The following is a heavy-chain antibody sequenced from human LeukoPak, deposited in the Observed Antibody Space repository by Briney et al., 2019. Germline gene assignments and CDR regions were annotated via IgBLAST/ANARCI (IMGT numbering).Heavy chain of an antibody. D-gene: IGHD6-19*01. V-gene: IGHV3-66*01. CDR1: GFTVSSNY. CDR2: IYSGGST. CDR3: ARDRSLYSSGWYRTGGSSDGMDV. Sequence: GGSLRLSCAASGFTVSSNYMSWVRQAPGKGLEWVSVIYSGGSTYYADSVKGRFTISRDNSKNTLYLQMNSLRAEDTAVYYCARDRSLYSSGWYRTGGSSDGMDVWGQGTTVTVSS. J-gene: IGHJ6*02.